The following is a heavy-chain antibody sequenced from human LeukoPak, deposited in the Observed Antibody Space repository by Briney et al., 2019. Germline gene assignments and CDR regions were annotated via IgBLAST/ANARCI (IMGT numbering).Heavy chain of an antibody. Sequence: GASVKVSCKASGYTFTGYYMHWVRQAPGQGLEWMGWINPNSGGTNYAQKFQGRVTMTRDTSISTAYMEPSRLRSDDTAVYYCARGEDYYYYYMDVWGKGTTVTISS. J-gene: IGHJ6*03. CDR1: GYTFTGYY. CDR2: INPNSGGT. V-gene: IGHV1-2*02. CDR3: ARGEDYYYYYMDV.